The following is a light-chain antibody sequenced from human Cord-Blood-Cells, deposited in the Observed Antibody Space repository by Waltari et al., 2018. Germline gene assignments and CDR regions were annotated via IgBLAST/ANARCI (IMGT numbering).Light chain of an antibody. CDR2: DVS. CDR3: SSYTSSSTE. V-gene: IGLV2-14*03. J-gene: IGLJ3*02. CDR1: RSDVGGYNY. Sequence: QSALTQPASVSGSPGQPITIPCTQTRSDVGGYNYVSWYQQHPGKAPKLMIYDVSNRPSGVSNRFSGSKSGNTASLTISGLQAEEEADYYCSSYTSSSTEFGGGTKLTVL.